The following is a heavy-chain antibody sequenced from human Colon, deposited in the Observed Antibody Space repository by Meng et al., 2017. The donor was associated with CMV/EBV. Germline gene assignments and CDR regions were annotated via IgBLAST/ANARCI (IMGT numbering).Heavy chain of an antibody. CDR2: IKTSGGST. CDR3: TRDIVL. V-gene: IGHV1-46*01. CDR1: GFTFSTQY. D-gene: IGHD2-15*01. J-gene: IGHJ4*02. Sequence: QEQLVQSGAEVKKPGASVKVSCKAYGFTFSTQYIHWVRQGPGQGLEWLGIIKTSGGSTGYAQKFQGRVTMTRDTSTSTVYMELSSLRSEDTAMYYCTRDIVLWGQGTLVTVSS.